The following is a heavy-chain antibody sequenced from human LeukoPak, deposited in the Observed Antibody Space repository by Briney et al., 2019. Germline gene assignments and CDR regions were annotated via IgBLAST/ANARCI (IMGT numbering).Heavy chain of an antibody. J-gene: IGHJ4*02. CDR3: ARSASYGEIDY. CDR2: IYSGGST. V-gene: IGHV3-66*01. Sequence: HAGGSLRLSCAASGFTVSSNYMSWVRQAPGKGLEWVSVIYSGGSTYYADSVRGRFIISRDNSKNTLYLQMNSLRAEDTAMYYCARSASYGEIDYWGQGTLVTVSS. CDR1: GFTVSSNY. D-gene: IGHD5-18*01.